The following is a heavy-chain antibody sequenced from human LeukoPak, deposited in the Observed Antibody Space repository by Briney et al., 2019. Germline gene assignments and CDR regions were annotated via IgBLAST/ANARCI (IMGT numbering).Heavy chain of an antibody. V-gene: IGHV1-46*01. Sequence: ASVKVSCKASGYTFTSYYMHWVRQAPGQGLEWMGIINPSGGSTSYAQKFQGRVTMAEDTSTDTAYMELSSLRSEDTAVYYCATGPIAARGYFDLWGCGTLVTVSS. D-gene: IGHD6-6*01. CDR3: ATGPIAARGYFDL. J-gene: IGHJ2*01. CDR2: INPSGGST. CDR1: GYTFTSYY.